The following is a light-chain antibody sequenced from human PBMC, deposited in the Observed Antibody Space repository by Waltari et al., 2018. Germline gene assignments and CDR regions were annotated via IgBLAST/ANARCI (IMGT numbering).Light chain of an antibody. J-gene: IGKJ1*01. CDR2: GAS. CDR1: QSVSSGW. Sequence: EIVLTQFPGTLSLSPGERATLPFRASQSVSSGWLAWFQQKPGQAPRLLIYGASRRARGIPDRFRGSGSGTDFTLTISRVDPEDFALYFCQQYGSSPRTFGQGTKVEI. V-gene: IGKV3-20*01. CDR3: QQYGSSPRT.